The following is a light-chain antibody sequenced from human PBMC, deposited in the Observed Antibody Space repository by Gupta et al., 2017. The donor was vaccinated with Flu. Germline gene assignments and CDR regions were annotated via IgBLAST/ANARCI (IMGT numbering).Light chain of an antibody. V-gene: IGKV4-1*01. CDR3: QQYYSTPRT. CDR2: WAS. Sequence: AWYQQKPGQPPKLLMYWASTRESGVPDRFSGSGSGTDFTLTISSLQAEYVAVYYCQQYYSTPRTFGQGTKVEIK. J-gene: IGKJ1*01.